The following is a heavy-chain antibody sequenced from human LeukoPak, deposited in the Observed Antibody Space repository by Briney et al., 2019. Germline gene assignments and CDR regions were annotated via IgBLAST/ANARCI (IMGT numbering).Heavy chain of an antibody. V-gene: IGHV4-34*01. CDR1: GGSFSGYY. CDR2: INHSGST. CDR3: ARARYCSSTSCIFDY. Sequence: SETLSLTCAVYGGSFSGYYWSWIRQPPGKGLEWIGEINHSGSTNYNPSLKSRVTISVDTSKNQFPLKLSSVTAADTAVYYCARARYCSSTSCIFDYWGQGTLVTVSS. D-gene: IGHD2-2*01. J-gene: IGHJ4*02.